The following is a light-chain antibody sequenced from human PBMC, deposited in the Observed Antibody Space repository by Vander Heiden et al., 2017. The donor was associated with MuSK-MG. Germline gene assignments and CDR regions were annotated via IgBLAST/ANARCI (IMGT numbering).Light chain of an antibody. J-gene: IGKJ5*01. CDR1: QSISNY. CDR3: QQTDSILSVT. V-gene: IGKV1-39*01. CDR2: AAS. Sequence: DIQMTQSPSSLSASVGDRVTITCRASQSISNYLNWYQQKPGKAPKLLIYAASNLQSGVPSRFSGSGSGTDFTLTISSRQPEDFASYYCQQTDSILSVTFGQGTPLEIK.